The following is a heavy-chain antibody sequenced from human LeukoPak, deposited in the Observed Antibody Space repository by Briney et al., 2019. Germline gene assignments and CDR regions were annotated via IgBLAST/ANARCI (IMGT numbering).Heavy chain of an antibody. V-gene: IGHV3-30*02. CDR2: IRYDGSNK. Sequence: GGSPRLSCAASGFTFSSYGMHWVRQAPGKGLEWVAFIRYDGSNKYYADSVKGRFTISRDNSKNTLYLQMNSLRAEDTAVYYRAKDRRGYSYDLDYWGQGTLVTVSS. CDR1: GFTFSSYG. CDR3: AKDRRGYSYDLDY. D-gene: IGHD5-18*01. J-gene: IGHJ4*02.